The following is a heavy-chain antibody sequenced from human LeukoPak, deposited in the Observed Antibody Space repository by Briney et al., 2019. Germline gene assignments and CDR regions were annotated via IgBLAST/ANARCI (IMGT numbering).Heavy chain of an antibody. CDR1: GFTFDDYA. D-gene: IGHD6-13*01. CDR3: AKRPAAGTVGYFDY. V-gene: IGHV3-9*01. J-gene: IGHJ4*02. CDR2: ISWNSGTI. Sequence: SLRLSCAASGFTFDDYAMHWVRQAPGKGLEWVSGISWNSGTIYYADSVKGRFTISRDDAKNSLYLQMNSLRPEDTALYYCAKRPAAGTVGYFDYWSQGTLVTVSS.